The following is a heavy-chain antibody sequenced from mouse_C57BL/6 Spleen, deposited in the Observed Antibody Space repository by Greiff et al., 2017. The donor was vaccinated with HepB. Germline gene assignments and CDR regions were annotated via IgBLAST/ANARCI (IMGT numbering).Heavy chain of an antibody. CDR2: INPNYGTT. V-gene: IGHV1-39*01. J-gene: IGHJ2*01. CDR3: ARGWLLTYFDY. D-gene: IGHD2-3*01. Sequence: EVQGVESGPELVKPGASVKISCKASGYSFTDYNMNWVKQSNGKSLEWIGVINPNYGTTSYNQKFKGKATLTVNQSSSTAYMQLNSRTSEDSAVYYCARGWLLTYFDYWGQGTTLTVSS. CDR1: GYSFTDYN.